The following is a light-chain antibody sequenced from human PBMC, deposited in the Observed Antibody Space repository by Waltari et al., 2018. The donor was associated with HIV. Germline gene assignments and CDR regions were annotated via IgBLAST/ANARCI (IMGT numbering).Light chain of an antibody. Sequence: IQLTQSPSSLSAYLADNVTITCRPSHNISVFLNWYQQKPGKAPKLLVFATSSLQSGVPSRFKGSASGMDFSLTINSLHPEDFATYYCQQSFSGFSFGPGTSVD. V-gene: IGKV1-39*01. CDR3: QQSFSGFS. J-gene: IGKJ3*01. CDR1: HNISVF. CDR2: ATS.